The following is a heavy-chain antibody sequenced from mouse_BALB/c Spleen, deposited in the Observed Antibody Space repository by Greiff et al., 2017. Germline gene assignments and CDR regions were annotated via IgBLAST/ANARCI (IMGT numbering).Heavy chain of an antibody. J-gene: IGHJ4*01. CDR3: ASHYYGDTYDAMDY. V-gene: IGHV3-8*02. CDR2: ISYSGST. CDR1: GDSITSGY. Sequence: VQLQQSGPSLVKPSQTLSLTCSVTGDSITSGYWNWIRKFPGTKLEYMGYISYSGSTYYNPSLKCRISITRDTSKNQYYLQLNSVTTEDTATYYSASHYYGDTYDAMDYGGQGTSVTVSS. D-gene: IGHD1-2*01.